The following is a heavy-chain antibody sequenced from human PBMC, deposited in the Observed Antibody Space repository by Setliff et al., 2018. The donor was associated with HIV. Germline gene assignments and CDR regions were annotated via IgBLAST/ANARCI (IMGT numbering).Heavy chain of an antibody. V-gene: IGHV4-61*09. J-gene: IGHJ4*02. D-gene: IGHD6-6*01. CDR3: ARGLATSSRSSRVY. Sequence: PSETLSLTCTVSGGSISSGSYYWTWIRQPAGKGLEWIGQIYTSGSTKYNPSLESRVTISVDTSKKHFSLNLSSVTAADTAVYYCARGLATSSRSSRVYWGQGILVTV. CDR1: GGSISSGSYY. CDR2: IYTSGST.